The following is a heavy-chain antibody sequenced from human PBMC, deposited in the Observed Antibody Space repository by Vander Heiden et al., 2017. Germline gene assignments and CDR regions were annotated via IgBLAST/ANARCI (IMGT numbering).Heavy chain of an antibody. V-gene: IGHV3-49*04. Sequence: EVQLVEYGGGLVQPGGSLRLPCTSPGFTFGACAMSWVRQATGKGLEWVGFIRSKAYGGTTEYAASVKGRFTISRDDSKSIAYLQMNSLKTEDTAVYYCTRGYYYDSSGYYGYWGQGTLVTVSS. CDR1: GFTFGACA. J-gene: IGHJ4*02. D-gene: IGHD3-22*01. CDR2: IRSKAYGGTT. CDR3: TRGYYYDSSGYYGY.